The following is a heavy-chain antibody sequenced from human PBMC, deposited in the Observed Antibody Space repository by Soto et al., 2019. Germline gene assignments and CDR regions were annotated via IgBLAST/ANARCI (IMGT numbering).Heavy chain of an antibody. Sequence: GGSLRLSCAASGFLFSIYVMSLVRQSPGRGPEWVSSIRTSSGSGSRTYYADSVKGRFTISRDNSKSTLFLQMNSLRADDTAVYYCAKGGDYYDLLTGYTRDPYYFDYWGQGVQVTVSS. J-gene: IGHJ4*02. CDR1: GFLFSIYV. D-gene: IGHD3-9*01. V-gene: IGHV3-23*01. CDR3: AKGGDYYDLLTGYTRDPYYFDY. CDR2: IRTSSGSGSRT.